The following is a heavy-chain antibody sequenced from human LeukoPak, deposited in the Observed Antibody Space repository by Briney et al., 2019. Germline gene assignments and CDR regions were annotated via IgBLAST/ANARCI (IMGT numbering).Heavy chain of an antibody. J-gene: IGHJ5*02. CDR3: VRSYCDGGSCYPNTPLFDH. CDR1: GFSLTTTGMR. CDR2: IDWDDDK. Sequence: SGPALVKPTQTLTLTCTVSGFSLTTTGMRVCWIRQPPGKALEWLARIDWDDDKYYTTSLKARLTISKDTSKNQVFLTMTNMDPVDTATYFCVRSYCDGGSCYPNTPLFDHWGQGTLVTVSS. D-gene: IGHD2-15*01. V-gene: IGHV2-70*04.